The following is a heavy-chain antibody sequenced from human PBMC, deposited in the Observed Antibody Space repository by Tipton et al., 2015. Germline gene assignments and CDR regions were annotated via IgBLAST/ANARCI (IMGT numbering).Heavy chain of an antibody. CDR3: ARHLEMPTNQELFDY. CDR2: ISHSGNT. Sequence: TLSLTCAVSAYSISTDYYWVWIRQPPGKGLEWIGTISHSGNTFYNPSLKSRATISVDTSKNQFSLKVSSVTAADTAVYYCARHLEMPTNQELFDYWGQGTLVTVSS. CDR1: AYSISTDYY. J-gene: IGHJ4*02. V-gene: IGHV4-38-2*01. D-gene: IGHD5-24*01.